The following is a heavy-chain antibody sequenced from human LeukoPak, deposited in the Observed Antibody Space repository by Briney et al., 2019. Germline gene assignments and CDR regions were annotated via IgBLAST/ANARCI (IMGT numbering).Heavy chain of an antibody. J-gene: IGHJ6*03. CDR3: ARGALGTVTGTWPNYYYMDV. D-gene: IGHD6-19*01. V-gene: IGHV4-59*01. CDR2: IYYSGST. CDR1: GGSISSYY. Sequence: SETLSLTCTVSGGSISSYYWSWIRQPPGKGLEWIGYIYYSGSTNYNPSLKSRVTISVDTSKNQFSLKLSSVTAADTAVYYCARGALGTVTGTWPNYYYMDVWGKGTTVTVSS.